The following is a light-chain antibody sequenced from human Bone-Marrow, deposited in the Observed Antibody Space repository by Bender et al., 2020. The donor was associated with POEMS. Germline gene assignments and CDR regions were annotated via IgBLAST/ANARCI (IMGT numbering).Light chain of an antibody. CDR3: CSYAGDTTHVV. V-gene: IGLV2-23*02. J-gene: IGLJ2*01. Sequence: QSALTQPASVSGSPGLSITISCTGTSSDVGSYNLVSWYQQHPGKAPKLMIYEVSKRPSGVSNRFSGSKSGNTASLTISGLQAEDEADYYCCSYAGDTTHVVFGGGTKVSVL. CDR2: EVS. CDR1: SSDVGSYNL.